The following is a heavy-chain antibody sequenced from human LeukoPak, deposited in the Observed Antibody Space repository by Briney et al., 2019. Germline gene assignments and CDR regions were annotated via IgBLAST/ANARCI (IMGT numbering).Heavy chain of an antibody. D-gene: IGHD2-8*01. J-gene: IGHJ6*02. CDR1: GFTFSSYG. CDR2: INPSGGST. CDR3: ASVYLYGMDV. Sequence: PGGSLRLSCAASGFTFSSYGMHWVRQAPGQGLEWMAIINPSGGSTNYAQKFQGRVTMTRDTPTNTVYMELSSLRTEDTAVYYCASVYLYGMDVWGQGTTVTVSS. V-gene: IGHV1-46*01.